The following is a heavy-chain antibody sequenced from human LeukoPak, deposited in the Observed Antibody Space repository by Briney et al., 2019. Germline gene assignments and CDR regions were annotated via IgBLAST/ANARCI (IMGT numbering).Heavy chain of an antibody. V-gene: IGHV3-33*01. CDR3: ARQAGYMAYFDY. Sequence: PGGSLRLSCAASGFTFSSYGMHWVRQAPGKGLEGVAVIWYDGSNKYYADSVKGRFTISRDNSKNTLYLQMNSLRAEDTAVYYCARQAGYMAYFDYWGQGTLVTVSS. D-gene: IGHD6-13*01. J-gene: IGHJ4*02. CDR2: IWYDGSNK. CDR1: GFTFSSYG.